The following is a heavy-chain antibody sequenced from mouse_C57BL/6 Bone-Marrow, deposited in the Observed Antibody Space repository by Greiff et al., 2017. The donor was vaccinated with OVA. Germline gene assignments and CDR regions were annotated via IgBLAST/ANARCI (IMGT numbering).Heavy chain of an antibody. CDR2: ISYDGSN. CDR1: GYSITSGYY. J-gene: IGHJ3*01. Sequence: EESGPGLVKPSQSLSLTCSVTGYSITSGYYWNWIRQFPGNKLEWMGYISYDGSNNYNPSLKNRISITRDTSKNQFFLKLNSVTTEDTATYYWAYEFAYWGQGTLVTVSA. D-gene: IGHD1-1*01. V-gene: IGHV3-6*01. CDR3: AYEFAY.